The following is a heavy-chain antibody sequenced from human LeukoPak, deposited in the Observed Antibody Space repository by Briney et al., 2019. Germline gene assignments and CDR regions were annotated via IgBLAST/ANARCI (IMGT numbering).Heavy chain of an antibody. CDR3: ARTKAVAGLDY. Sequence: ASVEVSCKASGYTFTGCYMHWVRQAPGQGLEWMGWINPNSGGTNYAQKFQGRVTMTRDTSISTAYMELSRLRSDDTAVYYCARTKAVAGLDYWGQGTLVTVSS. D-gene: IGHD6-19*01. J-gene: IGHJ4*02. V-gene: IGHV1-2*02. CDR2: INPNSGGT. CDR1: GYTFTGCY.